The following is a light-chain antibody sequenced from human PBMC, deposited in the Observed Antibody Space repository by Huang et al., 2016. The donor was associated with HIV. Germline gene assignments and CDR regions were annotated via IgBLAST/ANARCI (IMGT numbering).Light chain of an antibody. CDR2: DAS. CDR1: QRVGSY. Sequence: DIVLTQSPATLSLSPGERATLPCRAGQRVGSYLAWYQQTPGQAPRRLVSDASHRATGIPARFSGSGSGTDFTLTISSLEPEDFAVYYCHQHSSWPGTFGQGTRVEIK. J-gene: IGKJ1*01. CDR3: HQHSSWPGT. V-gene: IGKV3-11*01.